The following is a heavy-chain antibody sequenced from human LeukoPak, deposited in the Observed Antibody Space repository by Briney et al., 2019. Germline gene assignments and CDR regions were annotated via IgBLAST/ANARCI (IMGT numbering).Heavy chain of an antibody. J-gene: IGHJ4*02. CDR3: ASQGRDTAMVTTFDY. CDR2: ISYDGSNK. Sequence: GGSLRLSCAASGFTFSNYGVHWVRQAPGKGLEWVAVISYDGSNKYYGDSVKGRFTISRDNSKNTLFLQMNSLRAEDTAVYYCASQGRDTAMVTTFDYWGQGTLVTVSS. CDR1: GFTFSNYG. V-gene: IGHV3-30*19. D-gene: IGHD5-18*01.